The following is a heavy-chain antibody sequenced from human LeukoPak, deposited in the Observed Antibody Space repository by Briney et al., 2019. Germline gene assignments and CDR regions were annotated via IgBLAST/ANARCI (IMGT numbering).Heavy chain of an antibody. CDR3: ARAFYSSGWPLSFYYYYHGMDV. Sequence: GASVKVSCKASGYTFTSYDINWVRQATGQGLEWMGWMNPNSGNTGYAQKFQGRVTMTRNTSISTAYMELSSLRSEDTAVYYCARAFYSSGWPLSFYYYYHGMDVWGQGTTVTVSS. V-gene: IGHV1-8*01. CDR1: GYTFTSYD. CDR2: MNPNSGNT. D-gene: IGHD6-19*01. J-gene: IGHJ6*02.